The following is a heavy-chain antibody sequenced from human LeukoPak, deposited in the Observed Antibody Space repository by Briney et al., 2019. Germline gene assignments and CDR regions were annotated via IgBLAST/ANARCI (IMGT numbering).Heavy chain of an antibody. CDR2: ILPILGIT. J-gene: IGHJ4*02. CDR3: ANEDTRYLPPVIGY. Sequence: GSSVKVSCKASGGTFSSYAINWVRQAPGQGLEWMGGILPILGITNYEQKFQGRVTITADKSTRTAYMELSSLRSEDTAVYYCANEDTRYLPPVIGYWGQGTLVIVSS. D-gene: IGHD2-21*01. CDR1: GGTFSSYA. V-gene: IGHV1-69*04.